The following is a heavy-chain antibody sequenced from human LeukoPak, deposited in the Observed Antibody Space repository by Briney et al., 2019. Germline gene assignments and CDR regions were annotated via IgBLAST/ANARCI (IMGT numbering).Heavy chain of an antibody. D-gene: IGHD7-27*01. CDR2: IYYSGST. V-gene: IGHV4-59*01. Sequence: SETLSLTCTVSGGSISNYYWSWIRQPPGKGLEWIGYIYYSGSTNHNPSLKSRVTISADTSKNQFSLKLISVTAADTAVYYCASRKLGNDYWGQGTLVTVSS. CDR1: GGSISNYY. J-gene: IGHJ4*02. CDR3: ASRKLGNDY.